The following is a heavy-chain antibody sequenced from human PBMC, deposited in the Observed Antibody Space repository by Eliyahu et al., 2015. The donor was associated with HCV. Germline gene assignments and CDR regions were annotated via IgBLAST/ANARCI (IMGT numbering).Heavy chain of an antibody. Sequence: QVQLQESGPGLVKPSETLSLTCSVTGDSISSSHWSWIRQTPGKGLEWIGNVHDSGTTNYNPSLKSRLGISVDTSKNHLSLNLGSVTAADTAVYYCAGLRAYSGSWYYFDSWGPGTLVTVPS. V-gene: IGHV4-59*08. CDR1: GDSISSSH. CDR3: AGLRAYSGSWYYFDS. J-gene: IGHJ4*02. D-gene: IGHD6-13*01. CDR2: VHDSGTT.